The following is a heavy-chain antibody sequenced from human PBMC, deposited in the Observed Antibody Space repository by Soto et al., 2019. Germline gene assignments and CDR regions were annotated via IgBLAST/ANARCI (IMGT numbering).Heavy chain of an antibody. Sequence: GASVKVSCKASGYTFTSYDINWVRQATGQGLEWMGWMNPNSGNTGYAQKFQGRVTMTRNTSISTAYMELSSLRSEDTAVYYCARGGLAIKYSSGWYSGFGYWGQGTLVTVSS. V-gene: IGHV1-8*01. CDR2: MNPNSGNT. CDR3: ARGGLAIKYSSGWYSGFGY. D-gene: IGHD6-19*01. J-gene: IGHJ4*02. CDR1: GYTFTSYD.